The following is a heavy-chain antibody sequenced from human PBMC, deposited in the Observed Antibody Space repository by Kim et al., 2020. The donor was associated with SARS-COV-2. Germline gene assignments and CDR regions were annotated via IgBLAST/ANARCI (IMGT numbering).Heavy chain of an antibody. CDR2: VWYDGSNN. J-gene: IGHJ4*01. CDR3: ARSHYCCDSSDPLVDY. Sequence: GGSLRLSCAASGFTFSSYGMHWVRQAPGKGLEWVAVVWYDGSNNYYADSVKGRFTISRDNSKNTLYLQMNSLRAEDTAVYYCARSHYCCDSSDPLVDY. CDR1: GFTFSSYG. V-gene: IGHV3-33*01. D-gene: IGHD6-19*01.